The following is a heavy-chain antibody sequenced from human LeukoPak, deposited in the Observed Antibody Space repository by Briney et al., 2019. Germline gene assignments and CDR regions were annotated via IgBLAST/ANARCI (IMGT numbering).Heavy chain of an antibody. D-gene: IGHD1-26*01. CDR1: GYSFTSYW. CDR3: ARHTSPRIVGATAYFDY. Sequence: GESLKISCKGSGYSFTSYWIGWVRQMPGNGLEWMGIIYPGDSDTRYSPSFQGQVTISADKSISTAYLQWSSLKASDTAMYYCARHTSPRIVGATAYFDYWGQGTLVTVSS. J-gene: IGHJ4*02. CDR2: IYPGDSDT. V-gene: IGHV5-51*01.